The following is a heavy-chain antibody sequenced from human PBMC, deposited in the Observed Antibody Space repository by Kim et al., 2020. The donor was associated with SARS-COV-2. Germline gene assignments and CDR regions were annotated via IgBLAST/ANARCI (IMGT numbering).Heavy chain of an antibody. D-gene: IGHD3-22*01. Sequence: SVKVSCKASGGTFSSYAISWVRQAPGQGLEWMGGIIPIFGTANYAQKFQGRVTITADESTSTAYMELSSLRSEDTAVYYCAREGRGNYYDSSGYYPYYYYGMDVWGQGTTVTVSS. CDR1: GGTFSSYA. J-gene: IGHJ6*02. V-gene: IGHV1-69*13. CDR3: AREGRGNYYDSSGYYPYYYYGMDV. CDR2: IIPIFGTA.